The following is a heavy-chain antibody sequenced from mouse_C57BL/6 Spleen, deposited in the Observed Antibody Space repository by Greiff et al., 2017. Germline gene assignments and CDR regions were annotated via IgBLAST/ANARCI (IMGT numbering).Heavy chain of an antibody. CDR3: ARLGVGRYAMDY. J-gene: IGHJ4*01. CDR2: IDPANGNT. CDR1: GFNNKNTY. D-gene: IGHD4-1*01. V-gene: IGHV14-3*01. Sequence: VQLKESVAELVRPGASVKLSCTASGFNNKNTYMHWVKQRPEQGLEWIGRIDPANGNTKYAPKFQGKATITADTSSNTAYLQLSSLTSEDTAIYYCARLGVGRYAMDYWGQGTSVTVSS.